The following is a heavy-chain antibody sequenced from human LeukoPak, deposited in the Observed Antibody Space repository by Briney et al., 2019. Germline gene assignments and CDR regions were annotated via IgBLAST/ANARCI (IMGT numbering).Heavy chain of an antibody. J-gene: IGHJ4*02. CDR3: ARSQSSSLIDY. CDR1: GFSFSAYG. D-gene: IGHD6-13*01. V-gene: IGHV3-33*01. Sequence: GGPLRLSCAASGFSFSAYGVHWVRQAPGKGLEWVAVIWYGGSSKDYADSVKGRFTFSRDNSKNTLYLQMNSLTVEDTAVYYCARSQSSSLIDYWGQGTLVTVSS. CDR2: IWYGGSSK.